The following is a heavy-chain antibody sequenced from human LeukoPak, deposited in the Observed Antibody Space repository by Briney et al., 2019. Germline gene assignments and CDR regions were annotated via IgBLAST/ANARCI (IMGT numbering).Heavy chain of an antibody. CDR2: IIPIFGTA. V-gene: IGHV1-69*05. CDR1: GGTFSNFA. CDR3: ARAQGDYMNFNNKWFDP. Sequence: GASVTVSCKASGGTFSNFAISWVRQAPGQGLQWMGGIIPIFGTASYAQKFQGRVTITTDESTSTAYMELRSLRSEDTAVYYCARAQGDYMNFNNKWFDPWGQGTLVTVSS. J-gene: IGHJ5*02. D-gene: IGHD4-11*01.